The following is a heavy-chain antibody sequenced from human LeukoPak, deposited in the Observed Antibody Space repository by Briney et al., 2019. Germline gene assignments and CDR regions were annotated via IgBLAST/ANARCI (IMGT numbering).Heavy chain of an antibody. Sequence: GASVKVSCKASGYSFTSHYIHWGRQAPGQGVEWLGLINPSGSSTLYAQKFQGRVTMTRDMSTTTDYMELSSLRSEDTAVYYCARDNSVGDVAWWFDPWGQGTLVTVSS. CDR1: GYSFTSHY. J-gene: IGHJ5*02. CDR3: ARDNSVGDVAWWFDP. CDR2: INPSGSST. V-gene: IGHV1-46*01. D-gene: IGHD1-26*01.